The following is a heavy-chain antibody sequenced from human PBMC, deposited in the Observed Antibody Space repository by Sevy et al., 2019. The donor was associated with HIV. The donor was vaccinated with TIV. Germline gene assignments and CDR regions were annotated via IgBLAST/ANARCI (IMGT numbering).Heavy chain of an antibody. CDR2: IYYSGST. V-gene: IGHV4-31*03. CDR3: ARDRNRYYYGSRWFDP. J-gene: IGHJ5*02. D-gene: IGHD3-10*01. Sequence: SETLSLTCTVSGGSISSGGYYWSWIRQHPGKGLEWIGYIYYSGSTYYHPSLKSRVTISVDTSKNQFSLKLSSVTAADTAVYYCARDRNRYYYGSRWFDPWGQGTLVTVSS. CDR1: GGSISSGGYY.